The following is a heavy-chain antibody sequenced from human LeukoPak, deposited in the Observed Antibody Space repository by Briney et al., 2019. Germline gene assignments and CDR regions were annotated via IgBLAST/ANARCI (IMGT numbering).Heavy chain of an antibody. CDR1: GYTFTGYY. J-gene: IGHJ4*02. CDR2: INPNSGGT. CDR3: ARDRDYYDTSGYHFFDF. V-gene: IGHV1-2*02. Sequence: ASVKVSCKASGYTFTGYYMHWVRQAPGQGLEWMGWINPNSGGTNYAQKFQGRVTMTRDTSISTAYMELSSLRSDDTAVYYCARDRDYYDTSGYHFFDFWGQGTLVTVSS. D-gene: IGHD3-22*01.